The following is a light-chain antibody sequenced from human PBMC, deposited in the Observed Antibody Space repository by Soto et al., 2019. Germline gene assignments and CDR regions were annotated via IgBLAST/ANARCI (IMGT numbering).Light chain of an antibody. V-gene: IGLV3-21*02. CDR1: NIRTKS. J-gene: IGLJ1*01. Sequence: SYELTQPPSVSVAPGQTATITCGGNNIRTKSVHWYQQRPGQAPVLVVYADSDRPSGIPERFSGSNSGNTATLTISRVEAGDEADYYCQVWDSSSSYAFGAGTKLTVL. CDR2: ADS. CDR3: QVWDSSSSYA.